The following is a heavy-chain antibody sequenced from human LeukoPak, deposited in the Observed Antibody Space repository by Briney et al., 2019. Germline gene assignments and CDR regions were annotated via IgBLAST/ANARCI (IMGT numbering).Heavy chain of an antibody. Sequence: SVKVSFKSSGFTFTISAIRWVRQARGQRLEWIGWIVVGSGNTNYAQKFQERVTITRDMSTSTAYMELSSLRSEDTAVYYCAAETIYYDGNSSLLGYWGQSTVLRVSS. V-gene: IGHV1-58*02. J-gene: IGHJ1*01. CDR3: AAETIYYDGNSSLLGY. CDR1: GFTFTISA. CDR2: IVVGSGNT. D-gene: IGHD4-23*01.